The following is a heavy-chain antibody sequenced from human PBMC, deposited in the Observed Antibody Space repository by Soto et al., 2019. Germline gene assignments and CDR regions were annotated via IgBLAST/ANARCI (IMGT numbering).Heavy chain of an antibody. J-gene: IGHJ4*02. V-gene: IGHV1-18*04. Sequence: QVQLVQSGTEVKKPGASVRVSCKTSGYSFTNYGINWVRQAPGQGLEWMGWISPFTGDTHYTQSLQSRITVTTDTSTNTAYMELRSLRSADTAVYYCARSCSGGSCHSAYWGQGTLVTVSS. D-gene: IGHD2-15*01. CDR2: ISPFTGDT. CDR3: ARSCSGGSCHSAY. CDR1: GYSFTNYG.